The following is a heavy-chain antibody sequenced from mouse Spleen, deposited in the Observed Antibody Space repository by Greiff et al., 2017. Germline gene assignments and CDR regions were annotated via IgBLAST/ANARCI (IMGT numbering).Heavy chain of an antibody. D-gene: IGHD1-1*01. CDR2: INPSTGYT. CDR1: GYTFTSYW. CDR3: ARSGTTVVSDY. V-gene: IGHV1-7*01. Sequence: VKLMESGAELAKPGASVKMSCKASGYTFTSYWMHWVKQRPGQGLEWIGYINPSTGYTEYNQKFKDKATLTADKSSSTAYMQLSSLTSEDSAVYYCARSGTTVVSDYWGQGTTLTVSS. J-gene: IGHJ2*01.